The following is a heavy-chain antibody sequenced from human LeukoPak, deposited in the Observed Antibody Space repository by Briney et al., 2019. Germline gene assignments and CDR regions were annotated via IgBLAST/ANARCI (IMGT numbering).Heavy chain of an antibody. J-gene: IGHJ5*02. CDR2: IKQDGSEK. V-gene: IGHV3-7*01. CDR3: LRVPPPLEECGGDCYIPAT. Sequence: PGGSLRLSCAASGFTFSSYWMSWVRQAPGKGLEWVANIKQDGSEKYYVDSVKGRFTISRDNAKNSLYLQMNSLRAEDTAVYYCLRVPPPLEECGGDCYIPATWGQGTLVTVSS. D-gene: IGHD2-21*02. CDR1: GFTFSSYW.